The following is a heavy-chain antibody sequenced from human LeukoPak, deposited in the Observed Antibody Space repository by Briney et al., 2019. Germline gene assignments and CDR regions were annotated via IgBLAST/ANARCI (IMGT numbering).Heavy chain of an antibody. Sequence: SETLSLTCAVSGGSFSGYYWSWIRQPPGKGLEWIGEINHSGSTNYNPSLKSRVTISVDTSKNQFSLKLSSVTAADTAVYYCARGRRSSSWYAYFDYWGQGTLVTVSS. D-gene: IGHD6-13*01. J-gene: IGHJ4*02. CDR1: GGSFSGYY. CDR3: ARGRRSSSWYAYFDY. CDR2: INHSGST. V-gene: IGHV4-34*01.